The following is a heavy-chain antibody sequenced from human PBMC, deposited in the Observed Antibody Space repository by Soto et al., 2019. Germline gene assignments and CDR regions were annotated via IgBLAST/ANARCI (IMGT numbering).Heavy chain of an antibody. V-gene: IGHV4-30-4*01. CDR1: GGSISSGDYY. D-gene: IGHD3-3*01. CDR3: ARSALTIFGVGYYGMDV. CDR2: IYYSGST. J-gene: IGHJ6*02. Sequence: QVQLQESGPGLVKPSQTLSLTCTVSGGSISSGDYYWSWIRQPPGKGLEWIGYIYYSGSTYYNPSLKSRDTISVDTSKNQYSLKLSSVTAADTAVYYCARSALTIFGVGYYGMDVRGQGATVTFSS.